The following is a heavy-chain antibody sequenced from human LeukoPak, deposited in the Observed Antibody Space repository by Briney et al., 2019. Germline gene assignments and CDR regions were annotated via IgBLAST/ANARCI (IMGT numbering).Heavy chain of an antibody. V-gene: IGHV4-34*01. CDR1: GGSLSGYY. J-gene: IGHJ4*02. Sequence: SETLSLTCAVYGGSLSGYYWSWIRQPPGKGLEWIGEINHSGSTNYNPSLKSRVTISVDTSKNQFSLKLSSVTAADTAVYYCARGTGIVGATAFDYWGQGTLVTVSS. D-gene: IGHD1-26*01. CDR3: ARGTGIVGATAFDY. CDR2: INHSGST.